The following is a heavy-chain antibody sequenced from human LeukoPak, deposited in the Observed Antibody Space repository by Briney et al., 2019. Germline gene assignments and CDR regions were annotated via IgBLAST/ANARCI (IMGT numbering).Heavy chain of an antibody. J-gene: IGHJ6*03. V-gene: IGHV4-61*02. CDR3: ARTTEGGYTYDYFYCYYMDV. CDR1: GDSISSGDYY. Sequence: SETLSLTCTVSGDSISSGDYYWSWIRQPAGKGLEWIGRISSSGSTNYNPSLKSRVTISVDTSKNQFSLKLSSVTAADTAVYYCARTTEGGYTYDYFYCYYMDVWGKGTTVTISS. CDR2: ISSSGST. D-gene: IGHD5-18*01.